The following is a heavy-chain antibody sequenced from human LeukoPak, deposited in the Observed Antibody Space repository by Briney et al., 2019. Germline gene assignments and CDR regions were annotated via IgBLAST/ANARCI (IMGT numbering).Heavy chain of an antibody. CDR1: GYTFTGYY. J-gene: IGHJ3*02. CDR3: ARRMGATTFIGGRAFDI. Sequence: GASVKVSCKASGYTFTGYYMHWVRQAPGQGLEWMGWINPNSGGTNYAQKFQGRVTMTRDTSISTAYMELSRLRSGDTAVYYCARRMGATTFIGGRAFDIWGQGTMVTVSS. CDR2: INPNSGGT. V-gene: IGHV1-2*02. D-gene: IGHD1-26*01.